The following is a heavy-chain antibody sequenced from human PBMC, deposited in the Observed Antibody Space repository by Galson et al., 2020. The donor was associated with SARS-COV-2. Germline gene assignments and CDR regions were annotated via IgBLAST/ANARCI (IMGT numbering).Heavy chain of an antibody. V-gene: IGHV4-31*03. Sequence: SETLSLTCTVSGGSISSGGYYWSWIRQHPGKGLEWIGYIYYSGSTYYNPSLKSRVTISVDTSKNQFSLKLSSVTAADTAVYYCARAPVGQYQLLSPRGGAFDIWGQGTMVTVSS. J-gene: IGHJ3*02. D-gene: IGHD2-2*01. CDR2: IYYSGST. CDR1: GGSISSGGYY. CDR3: ARAPVGQYQLLSPRGGAFDI.